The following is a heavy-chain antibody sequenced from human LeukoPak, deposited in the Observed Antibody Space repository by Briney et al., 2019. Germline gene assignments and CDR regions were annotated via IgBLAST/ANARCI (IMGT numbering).Heavy chain of an antibody. J-gene: IGHJ4*02. Sequence: GGSLRLSCAASGFTFSSYAMHWVRQAPGKGLEYVSAISSNGGSTYYADSVKGRFTISRDNSKNTLYLQMGSLRAEDMAVYYCARSVDTAMEIDYWGQGTLVTVSS. D-gene: IGHD5-18*01. CDR3: ARSVDTAMEIDY. V-gene: IGHV3-64*02. CDR1: GFTFSSYA. CDR2: ISSNGGST.